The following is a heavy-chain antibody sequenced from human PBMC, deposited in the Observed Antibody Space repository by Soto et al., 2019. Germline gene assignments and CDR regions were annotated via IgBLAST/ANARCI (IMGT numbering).Heavy chain of an antibody. CDR2: INHSGST. D-gene: IGHD2-8*01. V-gene: IGHV4-34*01. CDR3: ARGNCTNGVCYTGNWFDA. Sequence: PSETLSLTCAVYGGSFSGYYWSWIRQPPGKGLEWIGEINHSGSTNYNPSLKSRVTISVDTSKNQFSLKLSSVTAADTAVYYCARGNCTNGVCYTGNWFDAWGQGTLVTVSS. J-gene: IGHJ5*02. CDR1: GGSFSGYY.